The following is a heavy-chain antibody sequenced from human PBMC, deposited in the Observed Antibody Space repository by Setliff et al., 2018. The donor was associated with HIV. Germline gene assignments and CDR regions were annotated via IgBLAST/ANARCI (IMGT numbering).Heavy chain of an antibody. CDR1: GYTFTTYA. J-gene: IGHJ4*02. D-gene: IGHD3-10*01. V-gene: IGHV1-18*01. CDR2: ISTHNDDT. CDR3: ARDRQDYSAGSYIYYFDY. Sequence: ASVKVSCKASGYTFTTYAVSWVRQAPGQGLEWMGWISTHNDDTDYAQKFQGRVTMTRDTSTSTVYMELRSLRSDDTAVYYCARDRQDYSAGSYIYYFDYWGQGTLVTVSS.